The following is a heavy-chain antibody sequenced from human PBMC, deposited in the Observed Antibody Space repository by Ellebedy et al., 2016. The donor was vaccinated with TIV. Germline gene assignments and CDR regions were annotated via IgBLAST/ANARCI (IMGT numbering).Heavy chain of an antibody. D-gene: IGHD1-7*01. CDR3: AKSNYADY. V-gene: IGHV3-48*01. CDR2: ISSSSSTI. Sequence: GESLKISXAASGFTFSSYSMNWVRQAPGKGLEWVSYISSSSSTIYYADSVKGRFTISRDNAKNSLYLQMNSLRAEDTAVYYCAKSNYADYWGQGTLVTVSS. CDR1: GFTFSSYS. J-gene: IGHJ4*02.